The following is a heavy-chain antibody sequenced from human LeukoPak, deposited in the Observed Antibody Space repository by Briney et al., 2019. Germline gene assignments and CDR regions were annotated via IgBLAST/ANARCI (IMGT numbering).Heavy chain of an antibody. CDR2: IYHSGTT. CDR1: GYSISSGYY. CDR3: ARAIYDYVWGSYRSSYSFDY. V-gene: IGHV4-38-2*02. Sequence: SETLSLTCTVSGYSISSGYYWGWIRQPPGKGLEWIGGIYHSGTTYYNPSLKSRVTISVDTSKNQFSLKLNSVTAADTAVYYCARAIYDYVWGSYRSSYSFDYWGQGTLVTVSS. D-gene: IGHD3-16*02. J-gene: IGHJ4*02.